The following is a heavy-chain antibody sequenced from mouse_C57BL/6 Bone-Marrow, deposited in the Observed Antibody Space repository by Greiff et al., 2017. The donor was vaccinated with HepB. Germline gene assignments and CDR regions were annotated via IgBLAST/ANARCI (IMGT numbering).Heavy chain of an antibody. Sequence: QVQLQQSGAELVRPGASVTLSCKASGYTFTDYEMHWVKQTPVHGLEWIGAIDPETGGTAYNQKFKGKAILTADKSSSTAYMELRSLTSEDSAVYYCTRSLFYYDYDGDYWGQGTTLTVSS. J-gene: IGHJ2*01. D-gene: IGHD2-4*01. V-gene: IGHV1-15*01. CDR1: GYTFTDYE. CDR2: IDPETGGT. CDR3: TRSLFYYDYDGDY.